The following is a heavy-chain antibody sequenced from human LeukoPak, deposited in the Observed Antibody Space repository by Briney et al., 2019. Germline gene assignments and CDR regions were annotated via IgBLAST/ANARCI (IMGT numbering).Heavy chain of an antibody. J-gene: IGHJ4*02. Sequence: ASVWDSCKASGYTFTGYYMHWVRQAPGQGLEWMGWINPNSGGTNYAQKFKVRITMTRDTSISTASMELSRLRSDDTAVYYCARGSPNYGDLFDYWGQGSQLTVSS. CDR1: GYTFTGYY. CDR2: INPNSGGT. V-gene: IGHV1-2*02. D-gene: IGHD4-17*01. CDR3: ARGSPNYGDLFDY.